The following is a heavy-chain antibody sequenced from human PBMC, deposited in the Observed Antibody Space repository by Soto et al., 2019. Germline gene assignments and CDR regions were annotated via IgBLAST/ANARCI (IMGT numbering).Heavy chain of an antibody. J-gene: IGHJ4*02. Sequence: GGSLRLSCAASGYTFNNYWMSWVRQTPDKGLQWVANINQDETEKYYADSVTGRFTISRDNTKNSLYLQMDSLRVEDTAVYYCVRYLAVYNRGWPGYWGPAILVTVSS. D-gene: IGHD6-19*01. CDR1: GYTFNNYW. V-gene: IGHV3-7*01. CDR3: VRYLAVYNRGWPGY. CDR2: INQDETEK.